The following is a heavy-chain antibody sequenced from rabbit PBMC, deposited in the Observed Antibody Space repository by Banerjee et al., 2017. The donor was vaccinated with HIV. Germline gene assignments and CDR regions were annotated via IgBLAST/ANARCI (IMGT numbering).Heavy chain of an antibody. D-gene: IGHD7-1*01. CDR3: ARAPSYAGYAGYFDL. J-gene: IGHJ4*01. V-gene: IGHV1S7*01. Sequence: QLKETGGGLVQPGGSLTLSCKASGFDFSSYYMSWVRQAPGKGLEWIGIIYPGFGITNYASWVNGRFTISRDNAQNTLYLQLNSLTAADTATYFCARAPSYAGYAGYFDLWGPGTLVTVS. CDR2: IYPGFGIT. CDR1: GFDFSSYY.